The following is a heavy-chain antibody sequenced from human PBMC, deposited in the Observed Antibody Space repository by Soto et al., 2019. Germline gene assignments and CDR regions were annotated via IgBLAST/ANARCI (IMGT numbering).Heavy chain of an antibody. CDR2: IVPIYRTA. D-gene: IGHD6-13*01. CDR3: VRDSGAKLSSS. Sequence: GASVKVSCKASGGTFSSYAISWVLQAPGQGLEWVGGIVPIYRTADYAQKFQGRVTITADESARTSYMELRSLKSQDTAVYYCVRDSGAKLSSSWGQGTLVTVSS. J-gene: IGHJ4*02. CDR1: GGTFSSYA. V-gene: IGHV1-69*13.